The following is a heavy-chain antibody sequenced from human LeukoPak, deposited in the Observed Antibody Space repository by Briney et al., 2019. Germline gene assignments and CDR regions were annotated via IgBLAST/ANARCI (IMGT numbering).Heavy chain of an antibody. Sequence: GGSLRLSCAASGFTFSSYWMNWVRQAPGKGLVWVSRIASDGSSTTYADSVKGRFSISRDNAKNTLYLQMNSLRVEDTAVYYCARDDEKYGSGSYYNVFSYWGQGTLVTISS. J-gene: IGHJ4*02. CDR2: IASDGSST. V-gene: IGHV3-74*01. CDR1: GFTFSSYW. CDR3: ARDDEKYGSGSYYNVFSY. D-gene: IGHD3-10*01.